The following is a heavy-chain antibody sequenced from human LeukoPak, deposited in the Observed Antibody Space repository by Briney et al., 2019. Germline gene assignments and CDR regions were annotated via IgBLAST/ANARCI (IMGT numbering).Heavy chain of an antibody. J-gene: IGHJ4*02. D-gene: IGHD3-10*01. Sequence: PGGSLRLSCAASGFTFSSYAMNWVRQAPGKGLEWVSHINSDGRSTRYADSVKGRFTISRDNAKNTLYLQMNSLRAEDTAVYFCARDFSGAIDYWGQGTQVTVSS. CDR1: GFTFSSYA. V-gene: IGHV3-74*01. CDR2: INSDGRST. CDR3: ARDFSGAIDY.